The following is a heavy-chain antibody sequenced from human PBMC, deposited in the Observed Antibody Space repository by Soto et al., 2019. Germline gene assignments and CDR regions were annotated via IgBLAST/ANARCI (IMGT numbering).Heavy chain of an antibody. CDR3: ARDPYSSSWVDY. Sequence: ASVKVSCKASGYTFTGYYMHWVRQAPGQGLEWMGWINPNSGGTSYAQKFQGRVTMTRDTSISTAYMELSRLRSDDTAVYYCARDPYSSSWVDYWGQGTLVTVSS. J-gene: IGHJ4*02. CDR2: INPNSGGT. CDR1: GYTFTGYY. D-gene: IGHD6-13*01. V-gene: IGHV1-2*02.